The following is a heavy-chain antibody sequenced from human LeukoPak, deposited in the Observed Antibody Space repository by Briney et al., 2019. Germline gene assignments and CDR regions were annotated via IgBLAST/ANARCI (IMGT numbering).Heavy chain of an antibody. CDR1: GFTFDDYA. CDR2: ISWNSGSI. Sequence: GGSLRLSCAASGFTFDDYAMHWVRQAPGKGLEWVSGISWNSGSIGYADSVKGRFTISRDNAKNSLYLQMNSLRAEDTALYYCAKDIRHNWNGRHNWFDPWGQGTLVTVSS. D-gene: IGHD1-1*01. V-gene: IGHV3-9*01. J-gene: IGHJ5*02. CDR3: AKDIRHNWNGRHNWFDP.